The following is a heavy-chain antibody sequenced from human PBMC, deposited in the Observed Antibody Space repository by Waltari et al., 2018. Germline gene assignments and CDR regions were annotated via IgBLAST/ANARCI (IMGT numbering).Heavy chain of an antibody. CDR2: INHSGST. V-gene: IGHV4-34*01. CDR3: ARANTIFGVVIIGGMDV. D-gene: IGHD3-3*01. Sequence: QVQLQQWGAGLLKPSETLSLTCAVYGGSFSGYYWSWIRQPPGKGLEWIGEINHSGSTNYNPSVKSRVTISVDTSKNQFSLKLSSVTAADTAVYYCARANTIFGVVIIGGMDVWGQGTTVTVSS. CDR1: GGSFSGYY. J-gene: IGHJ6*02.